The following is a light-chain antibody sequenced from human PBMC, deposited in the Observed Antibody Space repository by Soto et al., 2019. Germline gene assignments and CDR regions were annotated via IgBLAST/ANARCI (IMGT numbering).Light chain of an antibody. J-gene: IGKJ4*01. Sequence: PHAPTTVYSFPRARTTLSGRASQSFANNFAWYQPKTVQSPMLLIYGVSIRAHGVQSRFSGSGPGTEFTLPIRSRQCEDVGLNYCQQYIKWPHTVGGG. CDR3: QQYIKWPHT. CDR2: GVS. V-gene: IGKV3-15*01. CDR1: QSFANN.